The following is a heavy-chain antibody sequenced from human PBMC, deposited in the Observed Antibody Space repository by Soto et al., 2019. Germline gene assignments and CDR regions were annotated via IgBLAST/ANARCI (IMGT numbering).Heavy chain of an antibody. V-gene: IGHV3-9*01. Sequence: LKISCAASGFTFDDYAMHWVRQAPGKGLEWVSGISWNSGSIGYADSVKGRFTISRDNAKNSLYLQMNSLRAEDTALYYCVKDDALEVRGFDIWGQGTMVPVSS. CDR1: GFTFDDYA. CDR2: ISWNSGSI. J-gene: IGHJ3*02. CDR3: VKDDALEVRGFDI. D-gene: IGHD1-7*01.